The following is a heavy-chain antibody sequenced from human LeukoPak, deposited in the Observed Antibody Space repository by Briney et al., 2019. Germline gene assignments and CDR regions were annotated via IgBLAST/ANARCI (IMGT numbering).Heavy chain of an antibody. V-gene: IGHV3-30*02. Sequence: GGSLRLSCAASGFTFSSYGVHWVRQAPGKGLEWVAFIQNDGTNKYYADSVKGRFTISRDDSKNTLYLQLNSLKTEDTAVYYCTTMNHYGDNAWGQGTLVTVSS. CDR1: GFTFSSYG. CDR3: TTMNHYGDNA. CDR2: IQNDGTNK. J-gene: IGHJ4*02. D-gene: IGHD4-17*01.